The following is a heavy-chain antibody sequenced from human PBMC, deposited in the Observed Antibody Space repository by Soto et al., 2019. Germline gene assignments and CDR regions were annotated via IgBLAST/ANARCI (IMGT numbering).Heavy chain of an antibody. CDR3: ARVPFGYCSSTSCYLFWFDP. D-gene: IGHD2-2*01. Sequence: TSETLFLTCTVSGGSISSGGYYWSWIRQHPGKGLEWIGYIYYSGSTYYNPSLKSRVTISVDTSKNQFSLKLSSVTAADTAVYYCARVPFGYCSSTSCYLFWFDPWGQGTLVTVSS. CDR1: GGSISSGGYY. CDR2: IYYSGST. J-gene: IGHJ5*02. V-gene: IGHV4-31*03.